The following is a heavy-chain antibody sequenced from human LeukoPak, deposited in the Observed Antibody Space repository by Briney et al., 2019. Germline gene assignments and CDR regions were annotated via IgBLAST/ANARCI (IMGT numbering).Heavy chain of an antibody. Sequence: GASVKVSCKASGYTFTSYGISWVRQAPGQGLEWMGWISAYNGNTNYAQKLRGRVTMTTDTSTSTAYMELRSLRSDDTAVYYCARMHSSSWTYYYYYYMDVWGKGTTVTVSS. CDR3: ARMHSSSWTYYYYYYMDV. CDR2: ISAYNGNT. CDR1: GYTFTSYG. V-gene: IGHV1-18*01. D-gene: IGHD6-13*01. J-gene: IGHJ6*03.